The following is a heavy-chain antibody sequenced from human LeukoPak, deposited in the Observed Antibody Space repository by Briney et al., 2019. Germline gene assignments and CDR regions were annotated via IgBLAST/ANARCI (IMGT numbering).Heavy chain of an antibody. J-gene: IGHJ4*02. D-gene: IGHD2-21*01. V-gene: IGHV3-7*01. Sequence: GGSLRLSCAASGFTFSSYWMSWVRQAPGKGLEWVANIKQDGSEKYYVDSVKGRFTISRDNAKYSLYLQMNSLRAEDTAVYYCARDCGGDCFDYWGQGTLVTVSS. CDR3: ARDCGGDCFDY. CDR2: IKQDGSEK. CDR1: GFTFSSYW.